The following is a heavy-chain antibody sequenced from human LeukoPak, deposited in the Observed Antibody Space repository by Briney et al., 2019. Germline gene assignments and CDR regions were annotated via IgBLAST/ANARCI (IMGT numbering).Heavy chain of an antibody. V-gene: IGHV4-59*12. CDR2: IYYSGST. Sequence: SETLSLTCTVSGGPISSYYWSWIRQPPGKGLEWIGYIYYSGSTYYNPSLKSRVTISVDTSKNQFSLKLSSVTAADTAVYYCAREYYDSSGSPNWFDPWGQGTLVTVSS. J-gene: IGHJ5*02. CDR3: AREYYDSSGSPNWFDP. D-gene: IGHD3-22*01. CDR1: GGPISSYY.